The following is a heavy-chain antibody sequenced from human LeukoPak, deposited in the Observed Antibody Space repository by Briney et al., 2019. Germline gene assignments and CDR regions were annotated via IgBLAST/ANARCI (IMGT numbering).Heavy chain of an antibody. J-gene: IGHJ5*02. D-gene: IGHD6-6*01. CDR1: GYSFTKYW. CDR3: ARHESILHGRNWFDP. CDR2: IYPGDSDT. Sequence: GESLKISCKGSGYSFTKYWSGGVRQMPGKGLEWRGIIYPGDSDTRYRTSFQGPVTISADKSISTAYLQWSSLKASDTAMYYCARHESILHGRNWFDPWGQGTLVTVSS. V-gene: IGHV5-51*01.